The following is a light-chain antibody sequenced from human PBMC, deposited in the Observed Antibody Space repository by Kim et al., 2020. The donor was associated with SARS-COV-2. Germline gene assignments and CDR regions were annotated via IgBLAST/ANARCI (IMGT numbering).Light chain of an antibody. CDR1: QDISHA. J-gene: IGKJ4*01. Sequence: DIEMTQSPSSLSASVGDRVTITCRASQDISHALAWFQQRPGRAPKSLIYAASNLQSGVPSQFSGSGSGTDFTLTISSLQPEDIATYYRQQNNGYPFTFGGGTKVDIK. CDR2: AAS. V-gene: IGKV1-16*02. CDR3: QQNNGYPFT.